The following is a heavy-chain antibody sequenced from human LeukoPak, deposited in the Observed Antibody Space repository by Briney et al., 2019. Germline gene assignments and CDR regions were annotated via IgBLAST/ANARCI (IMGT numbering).Heavy chain of an antibody. D-gene: IGHD6-13*01. CDR2: ISSSSSYI. Sequence: GGSLRLSCAASGFTFSSYSINWVRQAPGKGLEWVSSISSSSSYIYYADSVKGRFTISRDNAKNSLYLQMNSLRAEDTAVYYCAREVGGYSSIEFDYWGQGTLVTVSS. CDR1: GFTFSSYS. J-gene: IGHJ4*02. CDR3: AREVGGYSSIEFDY. V-gene: IGHV3-21*01.